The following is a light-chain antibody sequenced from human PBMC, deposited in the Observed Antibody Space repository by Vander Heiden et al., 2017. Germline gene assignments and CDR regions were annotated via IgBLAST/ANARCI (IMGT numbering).Light chain of an antibody. CDR2: KAS. J-gene: IGKJ2*01. CDR1: KSINDF. CDR3: QQYCTFSYT. V-gene: IGKV1-5*03. Sequence: DIQMNQAPSRLAASVGDRVAITSRASKSINDFWGWYQQNPGKAPKLLIYKASNLESGVPSGFSGSGSGREFTLTFSLLQPDDFASDYCQQYCTFSYTFGQGTKLEIK.